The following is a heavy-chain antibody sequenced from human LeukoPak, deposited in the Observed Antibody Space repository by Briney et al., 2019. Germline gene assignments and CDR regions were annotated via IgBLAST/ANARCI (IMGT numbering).Heavy chain of an antibody. Sequence: KPGGSLRLSCAASGFNFSDFYMGWLRQAPGKGLEWISSISNSGGAIYYSDSVKGRFTMSRDNAKNSLFLQVDSLRAEDTALYYCARVRSGYYFDYWGQGTLVTVSS. V-gene: IGHV3-11*01. J-gene: IGHJ4*02. D-gene: IGHD3-22*01. CDR2: ISNSGGAI. CDR3: ARVRSGYYFDY. CDR1: GFNFSDFY.